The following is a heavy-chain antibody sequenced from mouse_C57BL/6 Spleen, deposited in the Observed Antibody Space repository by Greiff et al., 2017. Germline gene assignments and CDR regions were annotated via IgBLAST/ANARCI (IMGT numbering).Heavy chain of an antibody. V-gene: IGHV1-64*01. CDR2: IHPNSGST. Sequence: VQLQQPGAELVKPGASVKLSCKASGYTFTSYWMHWVKQRPGQGLEWIGMIHPNSGSTNYNEKFKSKATLTVDKSSSPAYMQLSSLTSEDSAVYYCARGLWLGDYAMDYWGQGTSVTVSS. CDR3: ARGLWLGDYAMDY. J-gene: IGHJ4*01. CDR1: GYTFTSYW. D-gene: IGHD2-2*01.